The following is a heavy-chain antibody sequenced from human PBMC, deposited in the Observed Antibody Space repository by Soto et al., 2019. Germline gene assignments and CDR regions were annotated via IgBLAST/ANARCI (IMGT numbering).Heavy chain of an antibody. CDR3: AKDGRNYYGSGSYGGFDY. CDR1: GFTFSSYA. J-gene: IGHJ4*02. CDR2: ISGSGGST. Sequence: EVQLLESGGGLVQPGGSLRLSCAASGFTFSSYAMSWVRQAPGKGLEWVSAISGSGGSTYYADSVKGRFTISRDNSKNTLYLQMNSVRAEDTAVYYCAKDGRNYYGSGSYGGFDYWGQGTLVTVSS. V-gene: IGHV3-23*01. D-gene: IGHD3-10*01.